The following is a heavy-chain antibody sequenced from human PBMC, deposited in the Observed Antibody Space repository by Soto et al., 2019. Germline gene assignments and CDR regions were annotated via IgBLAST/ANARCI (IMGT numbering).Heavy chain of an antibody. CDR2: INEGNGNT. V-gene: IGHV1-3*01. Sequence: QVQLVQSGAEVKKPGASVKVSCEASGYTFTSYAFHWVRQAPGQGFEWMGWINEGNGNTKYSEKFQGRVTLTRDTSASTVYMELSSLRSEDTAVYYCAREYEIRGYFFDYWGQGTLVTVSS. CDR3: AREYEIRGYFFDY. D-gene: IGHD3-22*01. CDR1: GYTFTSYA. J-gene: IGHJ4*02.